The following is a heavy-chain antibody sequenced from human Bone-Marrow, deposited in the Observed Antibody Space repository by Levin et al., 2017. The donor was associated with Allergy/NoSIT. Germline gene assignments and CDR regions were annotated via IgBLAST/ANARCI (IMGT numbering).Heavy chain of an antibody. V-gene: IGHV4-59*01. D-gene: IGHD4-23*01. CDR2: IYHSGST. CDR1: GASISSYY. J-gene: IGHJ4*02. CDR3: ARNMGGGNSAYSDY. Sequence: SETLSLTCTVSGASISSYYWSWIRQPPGKALQWIGYIYHSGSTSYNPSLKSRVTMSVDTSKNQFSLRLSSVTAADTAVYYCARNMGGGNSAYSDYWGQGALVTVSS.